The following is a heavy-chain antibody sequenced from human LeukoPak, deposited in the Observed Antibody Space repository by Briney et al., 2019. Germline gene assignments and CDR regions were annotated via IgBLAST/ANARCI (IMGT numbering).Heavy chain of an antibody. CDR1: GGSISTYY. CDR3: ARRMDDAFDF. J-gene: IGHJ3*01. Sequence: PSKTLSLTCTVSGGSISTYYWSWIRQPPGKGLEWIGYIYYSGSANYNPSLKSRVTISVDTSKNQFSLKLSSVTAADTAVYYCARRMDDAFDFWGQGTMVTVSS. V-gene: IGHV4-59*01. CDR2: IYYSGSA. D-gene: IGHD2-8*01.